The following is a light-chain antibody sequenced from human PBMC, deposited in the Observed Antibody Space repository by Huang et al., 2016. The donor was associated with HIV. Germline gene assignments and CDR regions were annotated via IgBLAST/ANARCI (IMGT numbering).Light chain of an antibody. V-gene: IGKV3-11*01. J-gene: IGKJ4*01. CDR3: QQRSNWPLT. Sequence: EVVLTQSPATLSLSPGERATLSCKASQSVNTYLARYQQKPGQAPRLLIYDASNRATGIPVRFSGRGSGTDFTLTISSLFTEDFAVYYCQQRSNWPLTFGGGTKVEIK. CDR2: DAS. CDR1: QSVNTY.